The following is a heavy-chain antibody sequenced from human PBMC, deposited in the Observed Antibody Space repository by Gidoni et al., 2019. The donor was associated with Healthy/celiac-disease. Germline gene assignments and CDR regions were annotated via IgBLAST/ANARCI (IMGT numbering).Heavy chain of an antibody. Sequence: QVQLQQWGAGLLKPSETLSLTCAVYGGSFSGYYWSWIRQPPGKGLDWIGEINHSGSTNYNPSLKSRVTISVDTSKNQFSLKLSSVTAADTAVYYCARGYSTVTTTLDYWGQGTLVTVSS. CDR2: INHSGST. CDR3: ARGYSTVTTTLDY. CDR1: GGSFSGYY. D-gene: IGHD4-17*01. V-gene: IGHV4-34*01. J-gene: IGHJ4*02.